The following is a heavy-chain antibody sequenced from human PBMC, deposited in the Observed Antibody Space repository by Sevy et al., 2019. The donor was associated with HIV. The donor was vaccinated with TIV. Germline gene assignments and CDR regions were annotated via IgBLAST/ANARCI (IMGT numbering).Heavy chain of an antibody. D-gene: IGHD6-19*01. CDR2: IYNSGST. CDR1: GYSINSGYY. Sequence: SETLSLTCAVSGYSINSGYYWGWIRQPPGKGLEWIGSIYNSGSTFYNPSLKSRVTISLDTSKKQISLILTSVTAADTAVYYCADGSSGWFGPVDYWGQGTLVTVSS. CDR3: ADGSSGWFGPVDY. V-gene: IGHV4-38-2*01. J-gene: IGHJ4*02.